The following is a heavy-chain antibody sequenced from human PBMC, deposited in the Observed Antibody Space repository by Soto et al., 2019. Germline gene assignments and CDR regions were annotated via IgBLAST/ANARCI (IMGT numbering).Heavy chain of an antibody. CDR2: INQDGSEK. CDR3: FNVAFGY. V-gene: IGHV3-7*01. Sequence: LRLSCTASGFSFSSNWMSWVRQAPGKGPEWVANINQDGSEKYCADSVKGRFTISRDNAKNSLYLQMDSLRVEDTALYYCFNVAFGYWGRGTLVTVSS. J-gene: IGHJ4*02. CDR1: GFSFSSNW.